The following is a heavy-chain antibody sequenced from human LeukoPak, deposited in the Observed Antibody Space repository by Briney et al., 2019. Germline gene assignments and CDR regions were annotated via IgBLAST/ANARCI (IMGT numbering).Heavy chain of an antibody. Sequence: GESLKISCKGSGYNFTNYWIGCVRQMPGKGLEWMAIIYPGDSETRYSPSFQGQVTISADKSISTAYLQRSSLKASDTAMYYCARHGRGYKHGEIDYWGQGTLVTVSS. D-gene: IGHD5-18*01. CDR3: ARHGRGYKHGEIDY. J-gene: IGHJ4*02. CDR1: GYNFTNYW. V-gene: IGHV5-51*01. CDR2: IYPGDSET.